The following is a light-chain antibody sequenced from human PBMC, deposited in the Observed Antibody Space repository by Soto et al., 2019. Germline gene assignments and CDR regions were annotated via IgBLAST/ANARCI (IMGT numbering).Light chain of an antibody. Sequence: QSVLTQPASVSGSPGQSITISCTGSSSDVGGYNYVSWYQQHPGKAPKLMIYDVSNRPSGVSDRFSGSKSGNTASLTISGLQAEDEADYYCYSYTSIITGVFGTGTKLTVL. CDR1: SSDVGGYNY. V-gene: IGLV2-14*03. J-gene: IGLJ1*01. CDR2: DVS. CDR3: YSYTSIITGV.